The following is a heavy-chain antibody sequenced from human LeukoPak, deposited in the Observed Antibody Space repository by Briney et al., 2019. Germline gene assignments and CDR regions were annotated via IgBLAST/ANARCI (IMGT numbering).Heavy chain of an antibody. V-gene: IGHV3-23*01. CDR2: IGASGADT. Sequence: GGSLRLSCAASGFTFTNYAMTWVRQAPGKGLEWVSVIGASGADTYYSDPVKGRFTVSRDNSQNTLFLHMSSLRAEDTAVYFCARRPRDTSGYYLGAFHDWGQGTTVTVSS. J-gene: IGHJ3*01. D-gene: IGHD3-22*01. CDR3: ARRPRDTSGYYLGAFHD. CDR1: GFTFTNYA.